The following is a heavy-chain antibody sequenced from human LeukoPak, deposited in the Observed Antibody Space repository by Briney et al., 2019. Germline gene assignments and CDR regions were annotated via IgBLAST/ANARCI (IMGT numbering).Heavy chain of an antibody. V-gene: IGHV1-69*05. CDR2: IIPIFGTA. CDR3: ASSRPFDI. Sequence: ASVKVPCKASGGTFSSYAISWVRQAPGRGLEWMGGIIPIFGTANYAQKFQGRVTITTDESTSTAYMELSSLRSEDTAVYYCASSRPFDIWGQGTMVTVSS. CDR1: GGTFSSYA. J-gene: IGHJ3*02.